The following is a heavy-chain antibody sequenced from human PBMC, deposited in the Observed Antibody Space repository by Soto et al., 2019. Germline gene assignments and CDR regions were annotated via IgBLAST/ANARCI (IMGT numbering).Heavy chain of an antibody. D-gene: IGHD3-9*01. CDR2: IYYSGST. V-gene: IGHV4-59*08. CDR1: GGPISSYY. CDR3: LSSILTGYYTGSNWFGP. J-gene: IGHJ5*02. Sequence: PSETLSLTCTVSGGPISSYYCRWIRQPPGKGLEWIGYIYYSGSTNYNPSLKSRVTISVDTSKNQFSLKLSSVTAADTAVYYCLSSILTGYYTGSNWFGPWGQGTLVTGSS.